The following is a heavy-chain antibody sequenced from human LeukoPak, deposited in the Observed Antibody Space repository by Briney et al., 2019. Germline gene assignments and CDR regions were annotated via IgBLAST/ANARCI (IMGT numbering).Heavy chain of an antibody. V-gene: IGHV1-8*01. J-gene: IGHJ4*02. CDR1: GYTFTSYD. CDR3: ARDSPNCGGDCYHSPYFDY. D-gene: IGHD2-21*02. Sequence: ASVKVSCKASGYTFTSYDINWVRQATGQGLEWMGWMNPNSGNTGYAQKFQGRVTMTRNTSISTAYMELSSLRSEDTAVYYCARDSPNCGGDCYHSPYFDYWGRGTLVTVSS. CDR2: MNPNSGNT.